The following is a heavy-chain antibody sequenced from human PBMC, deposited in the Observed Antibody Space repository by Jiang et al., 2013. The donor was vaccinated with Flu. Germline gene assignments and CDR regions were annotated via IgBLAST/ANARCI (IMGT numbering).Heavy chain of an antibody. V-gene: IGHV1-69*04. CDR3: ARDPSIAVAGGYYYYYYGMDV. D-gene: IGHD6-19*01. J-gene: IGHJ6*02. Sequence: GQGLEWMGRIIPILGIASYAQKFQGRVTITADKSTSTAYGMELSSLRSEDTAVYYCARDPSIAVAGGYYYYYYGMDVWGQGTTVTVSS. CDR2: IIPILGIA.